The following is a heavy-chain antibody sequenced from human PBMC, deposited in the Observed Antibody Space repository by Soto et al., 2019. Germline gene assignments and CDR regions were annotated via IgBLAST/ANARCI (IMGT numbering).Heavy chain of an antibody. Sequence: QIQLVQSGAEVKKPGASVKVSCKASGYTFSSYHITWVRQAPGQGLEWMGWISAYNGNTNYAQNLQGRVTMTTDPPTSTAYMEWRSRGSDVTAVYCCAGDLPPVDYGGQGTLVTVSS. CDR2: ISAYNGNT. CDR3: AGDLPPVDY. V-gene: IGHV1-18*01. J-gene: IGHJ4*02. CDR1: GYTFSSYH.